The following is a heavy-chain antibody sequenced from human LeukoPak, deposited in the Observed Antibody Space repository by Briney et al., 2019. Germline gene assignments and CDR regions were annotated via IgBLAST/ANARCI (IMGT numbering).Heavy chain of an antibody. J-gene: IGHJ4*02. CDR3: VRQQTPHGNFDY. CDR1: GFSLSTYA. CDR2: ISGSGGHT. D-gene: IGHD1-1*01. Sequence: PGGSLRLSCAASGFSLSTYAMSWVRQAPGKWLGWVSAISGSGGHTNYADSVKGRFTISRENAKNSLSLQMNSLRAEDTAVYYCVRQQTPHGNFDYWGQGTLVTVSS. V-gene: IGHV3-23*01.